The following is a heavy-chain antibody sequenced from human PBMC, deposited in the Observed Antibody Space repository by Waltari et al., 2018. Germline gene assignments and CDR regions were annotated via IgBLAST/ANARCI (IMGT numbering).Heavy chain of an antibody. V-gene: IGHV4-38-2*01. Sequence: QVQLQESGPGLVKPSETLSLTCAVSGYSISSGYYWGWIRQPPGKGLEWIGSIYHSGGTYYNPSLKSRVTISVDTSKNQFSLKLSSVTAADTAVYYCARVDITGTVCAFDIWGQGTMVTVSS. D-gene: IGHD1-20*01. CDR3: ARVDITGTVCAFDI. CDR1: GYSISSGYY. J-gene: IGHJ3*02. CDR2: IYHSGGT.